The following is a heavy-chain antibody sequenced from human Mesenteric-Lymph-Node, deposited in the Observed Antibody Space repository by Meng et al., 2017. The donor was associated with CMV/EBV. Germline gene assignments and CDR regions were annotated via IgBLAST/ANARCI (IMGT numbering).Heavy chain of an antibody. Sequence: SETLSLTCTVSGGSISSSSYYWGWIRQPPGKGLEWIGSSYYSGSTYYNPSLKSRVTISVDTSKNQFPLKLSSVTAADTAVYYCAREPGIAFDYWGQGTLVTVSS. J-gene: IGHJ4*02. V-gene: IGHV4-39*02. CDR1: GGSISSSSYY. CDR2: SYYSGST. D-gene: IGHD6-13*01. CDR3: AREPGIAFDY.